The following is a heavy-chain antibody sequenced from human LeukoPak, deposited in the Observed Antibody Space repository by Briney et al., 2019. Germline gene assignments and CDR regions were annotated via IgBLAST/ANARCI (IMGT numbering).Heavy chain of an antibody. CDR1: GFTFSNYW. V-gene: IGHV3-7*03. CDR3: ARDKSAGADTGSSFYY. Sequence: GGSLRLSCAVSGFTFSNYWMTWARQAPGKGLEWVASIKQDGSEKYYVDFVKGRFTVSRDNAKKSLYLQMNSLRAEDTAIYYCARDKSAGADTGSSFYYWGQGVLVTVSS. CDR2: IKQDGSEK. J-gene: IGHJ4*02. D-gene: IGHD3-10*01.